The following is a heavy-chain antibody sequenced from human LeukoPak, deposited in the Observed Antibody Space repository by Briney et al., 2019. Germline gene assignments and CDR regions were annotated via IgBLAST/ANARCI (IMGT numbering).Heavy chain of an antibody. D-gene: IGHD3-22*01. CDR1: GGSISSYY. Sequence: SQTLSLTCTVSGGSISSYYWSWIRQPAGKGLEWIGRIYTSGSANYNPSLKSRVTMSVDTSKNQSSLKLSSVTAADTAVYYCARCHYYDSSGYYEEDYWGQGTLVTVSS. CDR2: IYTSGSA. V-gene: IGHV4-4*07. J-gene: IGHJ4*02. CDR3: ARCHYYDSSGYYEEDY.